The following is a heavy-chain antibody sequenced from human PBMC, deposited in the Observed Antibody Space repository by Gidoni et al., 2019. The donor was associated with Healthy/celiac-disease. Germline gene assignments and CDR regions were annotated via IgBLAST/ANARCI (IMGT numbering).Heavy chain of an antibody. Sequence: QVQLQQWGAGLLKPSETLSLTCAVYGGSFSGYYWCWIRQPPGKGLEWIGEINHSGSTNYNPSLKSRVTISVDTSKNQFSLNLSSVTAADTAVYYCAIRGELEPIDYWGQGTLVTVSS. CDR1: GGSFSGYY. V-gene: IGHV4-34*01. J-gene: IGHJ4*02. CDR2: INHSGST. CDR3: AIRGELEPIDY. D-gene: IGHD1-1*01.